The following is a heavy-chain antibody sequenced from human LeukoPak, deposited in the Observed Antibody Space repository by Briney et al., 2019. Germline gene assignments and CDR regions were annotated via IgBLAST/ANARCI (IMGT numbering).Heavy chain of an antibody. CDR1: GFTFSSYA. Sequence: PGGSLRLSCAASGFTFSSYAMHRVRQAPGKGLEWVAVISYDGSNKYYADSVKGRFTISRDNSKNTLYLQMNSLRAEDTAVYYCARDRHYFDYWGQGTLVTVSS. CDR2: ISYDGSNK. V-gene: IGHV3-30*04. CDR3: ARDRHYFDY. J-gene: IGHJ4*02.